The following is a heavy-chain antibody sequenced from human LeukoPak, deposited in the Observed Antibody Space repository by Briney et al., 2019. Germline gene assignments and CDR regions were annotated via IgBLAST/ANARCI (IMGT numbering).Heavy chain of an antibody. CDR2: ISSSSSYI. J-gene: IGHJ4*02. V-gene: IGHV3-21*01. CDR3: AKDKGETYYAFWSGQGDY. D-gene: IGHD3-3*01. Sequence: GGSLRLSCAASGFTFSSYSMNWVRQAPGKGLEWVSSISSSSSYIYYADSVKGRFTISRDNSKNTLYLHMNSLRAEDTAIYYCAKDKGETYYAFWSGQGDYWGQGTLVTVSS. CDR1: GFTFSSYS.